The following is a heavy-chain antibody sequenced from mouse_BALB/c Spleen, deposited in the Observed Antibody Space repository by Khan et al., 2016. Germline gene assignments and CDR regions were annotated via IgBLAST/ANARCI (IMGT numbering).Heavy chain of an antibody. D-gene: IGHD2-4*01. J-gene: IGHJ3*01. Sequence: VELVESGPGLVAPSQSLSITCTVSGFSLTNSGVHWIRQPPGKGLEWLGVIWPGRSTDYNSALMSRLSITKDNSQNQVFLKMISLQTDDTAMYYCARDDQDYDAWFASWGQGTLVIVSA. CDR2: IWPGRST. CDR3: ARDDQDYDAWFAS. V-gene: IGHV2-9*02. CDR1: GFSLTNSG.